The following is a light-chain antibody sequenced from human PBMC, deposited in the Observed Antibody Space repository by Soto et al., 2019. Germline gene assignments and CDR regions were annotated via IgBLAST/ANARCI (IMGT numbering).Light chain of an antibody. CDR1: SSNIGGNS. J-gene: IGLJ1*01. CDR3: GSWDSSLSAYV. Sequence: QSVLTQLPSAPAATGQKVTIYCSGSSSNIGGNSVSWYQQLPGTAPKLLIYDDNKRPSGIPDRFSGSKSGTSATLGITGFQTGDEADYYCGSWDSSLSAYVFGTGTKVTVL. CDR2: DDN. V-gene: IGLV1-51*01.